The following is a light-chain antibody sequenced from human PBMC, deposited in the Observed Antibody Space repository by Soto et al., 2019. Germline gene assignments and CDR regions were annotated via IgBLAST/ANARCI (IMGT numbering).Light chain of an antibody. J-gene: IGKJ4*01. CDR2: DAS. CDR1: QAILTY. Sequence: DIHLTQSPSSLSAAVGDRVTITCRASQAILTYLNWLQQKAGKAPEVLIYDASGLLSGVPSRFTGSGSATDFTLTIPSLHREDAGTYFCQQTFSPDVTFGGGTKV. CDR3: QQTFSPDVT. V-gene: IGKV1-39*01.